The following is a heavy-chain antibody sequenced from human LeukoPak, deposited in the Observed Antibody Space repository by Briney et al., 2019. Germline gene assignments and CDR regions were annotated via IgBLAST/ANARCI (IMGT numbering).Heavy chain of an antibody. CDR1: GYTFTVYY. J-gene: IGHJ5*02. D-gene: IGHD3-9*01. CDR2: INPNSGGT. CDR3: ARKYDILTGQSNWFDP. Sequence: ASVTVSCKSSGYTFTVYYLHWVRQAPGQGLEWMGWINPNSGGTKYPQEFQGRVTMTRDTSISTAYLEVSRLRSDDTAVYYCARKYDILTGQSNWFDPWGQGTLVTVSS. V-gene: IGHV1-2*02.